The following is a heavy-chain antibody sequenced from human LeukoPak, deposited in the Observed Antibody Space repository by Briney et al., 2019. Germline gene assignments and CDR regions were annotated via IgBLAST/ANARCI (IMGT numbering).Heavy chain of an antibody. CDR2: IYYSGST. Sequence: SETLSLTCTVSGGSISSHYWSWIRQPPGKGLEWIGGIYYSGSTNYNPSLKSRVTISVDTSKNQFSLKLSSVTAADTAVYYCARGLRTMTTVTSCWFDPWGQGTLVTVSS. J-gene: IGHJ5*02. CDR3: ARGLRTMTTVTSCWFDP. D-gene: IGHD4-17*01. V-gene: IGHV4-59*11. CDR1: GGSISSHY.